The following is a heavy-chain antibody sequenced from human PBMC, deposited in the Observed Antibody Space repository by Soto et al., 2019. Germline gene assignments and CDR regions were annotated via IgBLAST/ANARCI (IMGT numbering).Heavy chain of an antibody. V-gene: IGHV3-48*02. CDR2: ISSSSSTI. Sequence: EVQLVESGGGLVQPGGSLRLSCAASGFTFSSYSMNWVRQAPGKGLEWVSYISSSSSTIYYADSVKGRFTISRDNAKNSLSLQMNSLRDEDTAVYYCARVRIAAGIKYYGMDVWGQGTTVTVSS. D-gene: IGHD6-13*01. CDR1: GFTFSSYS. CDR3: ARVRIAAGIKYYGMDV. J-gene: IGHJ6*02.